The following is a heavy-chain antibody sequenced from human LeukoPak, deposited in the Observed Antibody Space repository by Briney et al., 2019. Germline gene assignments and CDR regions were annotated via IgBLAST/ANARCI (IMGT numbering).Heavy chain of an antibody. J-gene: IGHJ5*02. V-gene: IGHV1-8*01. Sequence: ASVKVSYKASGYTFTSYDINWVRQATGQGLEWMGWMNPNSGNTGYAQKFQGRVTMTRNTSISTAYMELSSLRSEDTAVYYCARGKQLVAQHNWFDPWGQGTLVTVSS. CDR3: ARGKQLVAQHNWFDP. D-gene: IGHD6-6*01. CDR1: GYTFTSYD. CDR2: MNPNSGNT.